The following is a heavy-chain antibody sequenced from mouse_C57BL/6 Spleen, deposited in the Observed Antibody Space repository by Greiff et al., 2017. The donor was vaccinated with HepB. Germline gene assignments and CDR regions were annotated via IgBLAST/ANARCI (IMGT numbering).Heavy chain of an antibody. J-gene: IGHJ2*01. CDR3: AREATVVPFDY. Sequence: EVKLVESGGGLVKPGGSLKLSCAASGFTFSDYGMHWVRQAPEKGLEWVAYISSGSSTIYYADTVKGRFTISRDNAKNTLFLQMTSLRSEDTAMYYCAREATVVPFDYWGQGTTLTVSS. CDR2: ISSGSSTI. CDR1: GFTFSDYG. V-gene: IGHV5-17*01. D-gene: IGHD1-1*01.